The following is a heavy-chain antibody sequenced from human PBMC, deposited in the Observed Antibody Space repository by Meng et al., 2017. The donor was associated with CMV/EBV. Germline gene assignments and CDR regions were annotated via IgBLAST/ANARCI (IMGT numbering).Heavy chain of an antibody. Sequence: GPGLVKPSESLALTCTGSGGAISSSSYYWGWIRQPPGKGLEWIGSIYYSGSTYYNPSLKSRVTISVDTSKNQFSLKLSSVTAADTAVYYCARDPSLRWIDYWGQGTLVTVSS. CDR2: IYYSGST. CDR1: GGAISSSSYY. V-gene: IGHV4-39*07. D-gene: IGHD4-23*01. CDR3: ARDPSLRWIDY. J-gene: IGHJ4*02.